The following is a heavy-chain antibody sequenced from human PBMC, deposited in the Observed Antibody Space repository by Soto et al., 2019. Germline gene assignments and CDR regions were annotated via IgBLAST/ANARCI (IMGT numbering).Heavy chain of an antibody. D-gene: IGHD5-12*01. J-gene: IGHJ4*02. CDR3: ARGRIFEYSDYEPLGGLDY. CDR2: MNPNSDNT. CDR1: GYSFTSND. V-gene: IGHV1-8*01. Sequence: ASVKVSCKASGYSFTSNDINWVRQATGQGLEWMGWMNPNSDNTGYAQKFQGRLTMTRSTSTNTAYMELNSLTSEDTAVYFCARGRIFEYSDYEPLGGLDYRGQGTPVTVSS.